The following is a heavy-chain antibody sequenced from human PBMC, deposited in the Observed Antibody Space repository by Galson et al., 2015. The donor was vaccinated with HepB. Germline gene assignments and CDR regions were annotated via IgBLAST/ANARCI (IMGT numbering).Heavy chain of an antibody. D-gene: IGHD6-13*01. Sequence: SLRLSCAASGFTFSSYAMHWVRQAPGKGLEWVAVISYDGSNKYYADSVKGRFTISRDNSKNTLYLQMNSLRAEDTAVYYCARVLGYSSSWYLDYWGQGTLVTVSS. CDR1: GFTFSSYA. V-gene: IGHV3-30-3*01. CDR2: ISYDGSNK. CDR3: ARVLGYSSSWYLDY. J-gene: IGHJ4*02.